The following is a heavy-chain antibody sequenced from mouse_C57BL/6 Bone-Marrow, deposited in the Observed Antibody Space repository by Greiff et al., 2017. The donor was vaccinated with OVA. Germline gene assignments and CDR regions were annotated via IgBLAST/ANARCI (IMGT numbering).Heavy chain of an antibody. CDR1: GFTFNTYA. D-gene: IGHD2-13*01. CDR2: IRSKSSNYAT. J-gene: IGHJ4*01. Sequence: EVKLVESGGGLVQPKGSLKLSCAASGFTFNTYAMHWVSQAPGKGLEWVARIRSKSSNYATYYADSVKDRFTISRDDSQSMLYLQMNKLKTEDTAMYYCVREGLYYGDSAYAMDYWGQGTSVTVSS. V-gene: IGHV10-3*01. CDR3: VREGLYYGDSAYAMDY.